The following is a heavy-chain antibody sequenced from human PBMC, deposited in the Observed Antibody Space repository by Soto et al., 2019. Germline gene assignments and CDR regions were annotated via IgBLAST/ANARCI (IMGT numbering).Heavy chain of an antibody. V-gene: IGHV4-59*12. J-gene: IGHJ4*02. CDR2: IYYSGST. CDR3: ARLGGVAARTFDY. Sequence: SETLSLTCTVSGGSINDFYWSWIRQPPGKGLEWIGYIYYSGSTDYNPSLKSRVTISVDPSKTQFSLNLRSVNTADMAVYYCARLGGVAARTFDYWGQGTLVTAPQ. CDR1: GGSINDFY. D-gene: IGHD6-6*01.